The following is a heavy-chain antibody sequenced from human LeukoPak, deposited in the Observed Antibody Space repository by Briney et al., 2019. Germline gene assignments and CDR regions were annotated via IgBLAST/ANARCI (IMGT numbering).Heavy chain of an antibody. CDR1: GYTFTGYY. V-gene: IGHV1-2*06. CDR2: INPNSGGT. Sequence: ASVKVSCKASGYTFTGYYMHWVRQAPGQGLEWMGRINPNSGGTNYAQKFQGRVTMTRDTSISTAYMELSRLRSDDTAVYYCAREKYSSSCFGYWGQGTLVTVSS. CDR3: AREKYSSSCFGY. J-gene: IGHJ4*02. D-gene: IGHD6-13*01.